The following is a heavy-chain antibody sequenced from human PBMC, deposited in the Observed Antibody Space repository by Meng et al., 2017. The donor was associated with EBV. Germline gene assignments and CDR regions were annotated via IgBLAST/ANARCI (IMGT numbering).Heavy chain of an antibody. Sequence: QGHLQESGPGLVKPSGTLSLTCAVSGGSISSSNWWSWVRQPPGKGLEWIGEIYHSGSTNYNPSLKSRVTISVDKSKNQFSLKLSSVTAADTAVYYCARRSLDYYDSSGFDYWGQGTLVTVSS. J-gene: IGHJ4*02. D-gene: IGHD3-22*01. V-gene: IGHV4-4*02. CDR1: GGSISSSNW. CDR2: IYHSGST. CDR3: ARRSLDYYDSSGFDY.